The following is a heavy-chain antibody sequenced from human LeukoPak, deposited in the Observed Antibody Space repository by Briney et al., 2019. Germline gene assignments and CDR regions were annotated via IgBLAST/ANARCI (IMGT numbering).Heavy chain of an antibody. J-gene: IGHJ6*03. CDR1: AASISSGSYD. CDR3: ARGTGANYYYYYMDV. V-gene: IGHV4-61*02. CDR2: IYTSGST. D-gene: IGHD1-14*01. Sequence: SQTLSLTCTVAAASISSGSYDWSWIRQPAGKGLEWIGRIYTSGSTTYNPSLKSRVTISVDNSTNQFSLKLSSVTAADTAVYYCARGTGANYYYYYMDVWGKGTTVTISS.